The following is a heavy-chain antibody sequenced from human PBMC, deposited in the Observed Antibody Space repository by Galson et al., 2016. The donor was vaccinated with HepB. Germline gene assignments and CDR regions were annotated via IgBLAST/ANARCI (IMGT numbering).Heavy chain of an antibody. CDR2: IYYSGSA. D-gene: IGHD4-17*01. CDR1: NGFVNTYY. J-gene: IGHJ1*01. CDR3: ARHEVGDLNCQQ. Sequence: SETLSLTCTVSNGFVNTYYWSWIRQPPGKGLEWIGYIYYSGSAHYNPSLKRRLIIPLDTPKNQLTLNLRSVTAADTAVYFCARHEVGDLNCQQWGQGTLVTVSS. V-gene: IGHV4-59*02.